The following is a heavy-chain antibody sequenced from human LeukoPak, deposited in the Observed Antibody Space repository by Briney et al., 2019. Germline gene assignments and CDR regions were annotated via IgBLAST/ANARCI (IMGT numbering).Heavy chain of an antibody. V-gene: IGHV1-69*05. Sequence: SVKVSCKASGGTFSSSAISWVRQAPGQGLEWMGRIIPIFGTANYAQKFQGRVTITTDESTSTAYMELSSLRSEDTAVYYCARSKGIAARRLDYFDYWGQGTLVTVSS. J-gene: IGHJ4*02. CDR3: ARSKGIAARRLDYFDY. CDR2: IIPIFGTA. CDR1: GGTFSSSA. D-gene: IGHD6-6*01.